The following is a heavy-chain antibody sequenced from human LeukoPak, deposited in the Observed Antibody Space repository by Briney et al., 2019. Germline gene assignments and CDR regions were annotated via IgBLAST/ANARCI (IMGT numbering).Heavy chain of an antibody. J-gene: IGHJ4*02. CDR2: INPNSGGT. CDR1: GCTFTGYY. V-gene: IGHV1-2*02. Sequence: ASVKVSCKASGCTFTGYYMHWVRQAPGQGLEWMGWINPNSGGTNYAQKFQGRVTMTRDTSISTAYMELSRLRSDDTAVYYCARGILRLWGIDYWGQGTLVTVSS. D-gene: IGHD3-3*01. CDR3: ARGILRLWGIDY.